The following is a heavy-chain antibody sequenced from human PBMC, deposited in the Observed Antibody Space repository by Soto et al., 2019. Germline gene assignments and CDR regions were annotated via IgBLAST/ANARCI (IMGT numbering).Heavy chain of an antibody. Sequence: SETLSLTCTFSGGSISSSSYYWSWIRQPPGKGLEWIGYIYYSGSTNYNPSLKSRVTISVDTSKNQFSLKLSSVTAADTAVYYCARNVPKTYYDFWSGYSPSGMDVWGQGTTVTVSS. CDR3: ARNVPKTYYDFWSGYSPSGMDV. CDR1: GGSISSSSYY. D-gene: IGHD3-3*01. CDR2: IYYSGST. J-gene: IGHJ6*02. V-gene: IGHV4-61*01.